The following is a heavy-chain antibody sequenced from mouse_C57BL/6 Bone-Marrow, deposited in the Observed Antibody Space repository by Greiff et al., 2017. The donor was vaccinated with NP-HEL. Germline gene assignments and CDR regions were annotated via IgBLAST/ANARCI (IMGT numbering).Heavy chain of an antibody. Sequence: EVKLQESGPELVKPGASVKIPCKASGYTFTDYNMDWVKQSHGKSLEWIGDINPNNGGTIYNQKFKGKATLTVDKSSSTAYMELRSLTSEDTAVYYCARLWLLNSLDYWGQGTTLTVSS. V-gene: IGHV1-18*01. CDR3: ARLWLLNSLDY. J-gene: IGHJ2*01. D-gene: IGHD2-2*01. CDR2: INPNNGGT. CDR1: GYTFTDYN.